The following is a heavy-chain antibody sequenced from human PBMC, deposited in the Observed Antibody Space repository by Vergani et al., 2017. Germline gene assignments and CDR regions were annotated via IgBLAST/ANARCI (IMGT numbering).Heavy chain of an antibody. J-gene: IGHJ6*02. CDR3: ARDCTSGGCPDNYGMDV. Sequence: QGQLVESGGGIVQPGRSLTLSCVASRSTFKTYGMHWVRQAPGKGLEWVGLIYYDGSNAYYADSVKGRFTISRDNSKNTLYLQMSSLRAEDTAVYYCARDCTSGGCPDNYGMDVWGQ. CDR1: RSTFKTYG. D-gene: IGHD2-8*01. CDR2: IYYDGSNA. V-gene: IGHV3-33*01.